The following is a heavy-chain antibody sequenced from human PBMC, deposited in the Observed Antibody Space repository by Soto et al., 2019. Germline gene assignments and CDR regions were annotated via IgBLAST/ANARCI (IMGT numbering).Heavy chain of an antibody. Sequence: SDTLSLTCTVSGGSISSGGYYWSWIRQHPGKGLEWIGYIYYSGSTYYNPSLKSRVTISVDTSKNQFSLKLSSVTAADTAVYYCARLAGKPLPYNWFDPWGQGTLVTVSS. D-gene: IGHD6-19*01. CDR2: IYYSGST. CDR3: ARLAGKPLPYNWFDP. V-gene: IGHV4-31*03. CDR1: GGSISSGGYY. J-gene: IGHJ5*02.